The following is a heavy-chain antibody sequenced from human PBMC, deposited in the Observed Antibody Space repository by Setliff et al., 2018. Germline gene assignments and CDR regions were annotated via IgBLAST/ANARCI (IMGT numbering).Heavy chain of an antibody. CDR2: TNPNSGGT. V-gene: IGHV1-2*02. CDR3: ARVRQDALYYYDRGNHFDS. J-gene: IGHJ4*02. D-gene: IGHD3-22*01. CDR1: GYTFTDYG. Sequence: ASVKVSCKASGYTFTDYGIHWVRQAPGQGLEWMGGTNPNSGGTNSAQKFQGRVTMIRDESITTAYMELRSLRTDDTAVYYCARVRQDALYYYDRGNHFDSWGQGTLVTVSS.